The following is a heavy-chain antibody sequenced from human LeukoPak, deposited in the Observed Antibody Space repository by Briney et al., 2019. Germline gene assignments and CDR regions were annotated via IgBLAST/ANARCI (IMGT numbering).Heavy chain of an antibody. D-gene: IGHD2-15*01. J-gene: IGHJ4*02. Sequence: PRGSLRLSCVASGFTLSSYWMNWVRQAPGKELEWVANIKKDGSQKYYVDSVKGRFTISRDNAKNSVYLQMNSLRVEDTAVYYCARGSVVDEGLPDYWGQGTLVTVSS. CDR1: GFTLSSYW. V-gene: IGHV3-7*01. CDR3: ARGSVVDEGLPDY. CDR2: IKKDGSQK.